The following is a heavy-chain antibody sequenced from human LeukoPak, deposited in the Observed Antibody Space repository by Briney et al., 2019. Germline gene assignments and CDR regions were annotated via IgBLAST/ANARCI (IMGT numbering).Heavy chain of an antibody. V-gene: IGHV1-2*06. CDR1: GYTFTGYY. J-gene: IGHJ6*03. D-gene: IGHD6-13*01. Sequence: GASVKVSCKASGYTFTGYYMHWVRQAPGQGLEWMGRINPNSGGTNYAQKFQGRVTMTRDTSISTAYMELSRLRSDDTAAYYCARDGDWQQLGYYYYYYMDVWGKGTTVTVSS. CDR3: ARDGDWQQLGYYYYYYMDV. CDR2: INPNSGGT.